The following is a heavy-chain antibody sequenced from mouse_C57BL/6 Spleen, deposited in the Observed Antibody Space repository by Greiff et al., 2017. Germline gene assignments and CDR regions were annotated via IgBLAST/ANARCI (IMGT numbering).Heavy chain of an antibody. J-gene: IGHJ4*01. Sequence: EVKLVESGGGLVKPGGSLKLSCAASGFTFSDYGMHWVRQAPEKGLEWVAYISSGSSTIYYADTVKGRVTISRDNATNTVFLQMTSLRSEDTAMYDGAMGDSYYGISYYAMDYWGQGTSVTVSS. V-gene: IGHV5-17*01. CDR1: GFTFSDYG. CDR2: ISSGSSTI. D-gene: IGHD1-1*01. CDR3: AMGDSYYGISYYAMDY.